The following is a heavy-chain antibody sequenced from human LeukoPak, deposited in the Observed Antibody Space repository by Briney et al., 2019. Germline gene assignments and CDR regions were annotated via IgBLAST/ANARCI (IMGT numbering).Heavy chain of an antibody. Sequence: GGSLRLSCTASGFSFNRFWMTWVRQAPGKGLEWMANINEDGSQNKYVDSVKGRFTISRDNAKNLLYLQLNSLRDDDTAVYYCAKPRPMGEVLDSWGKGTRVTVSS. CDR3: AKPRPMGEVLDS. J-gene: IGHJ5*01. CDR1: GFSFNRFW. V-gene: IGHV3-7*01. D-gene: IGHD3-16*01. CDR2: INEDGSQN.